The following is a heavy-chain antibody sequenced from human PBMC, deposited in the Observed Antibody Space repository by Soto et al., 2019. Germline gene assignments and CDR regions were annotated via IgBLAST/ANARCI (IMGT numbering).Heavy chain of an antibody. V-gene: IGHV3-23*01. CDR2: ISGSGGST. CDR3: AKDRVAVAGGGSYYYYYYGMDV. J-gene: IGHJ6*02. Sequence: GGSLRLSCAASGFTFSSYAMSWVRQAPGKGLEWVSAISGSGGSTYYADSVKGRFTISRDNSKNTLYLQMNSLRAEDTAVYYCAKDRVAVAGGGSYYYYYYGMDVWGQGTTVTVSS. CDR1: GFTFSSYA. D-gene: IGHD6-19*01.